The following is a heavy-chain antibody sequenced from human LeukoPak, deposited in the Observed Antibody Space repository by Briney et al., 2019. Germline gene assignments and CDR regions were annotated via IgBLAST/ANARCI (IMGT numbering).Heavy chain of an antibody. CDR2: ISSSGSTI. D-gene: IGHD5-24*01. J-gene: IGHJ4*02. Sequence: PGGSLRLSCAASGFTFSSYEMNWVRQAPGKGLEWVSYISSSGSTIYYADSVKGRFTISRDNAKNSLYLQMNSLRAEDTAVYYCARGRRDGYNPFDYWGQGTLVTVSS. V-gene: IGHV3-48*03. CDR1: GFTFSSYE. CDR3: ARGRRDGYNPFDY.